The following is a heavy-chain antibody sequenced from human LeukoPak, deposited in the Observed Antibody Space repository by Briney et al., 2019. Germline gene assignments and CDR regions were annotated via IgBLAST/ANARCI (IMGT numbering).Heavy chain of an antibody. V-gene: IGHV3-49*04. J-gene: IGHJ6*02. D-gene: IGHD1-1*01. Sequence: PGGSLRLSCTASGFTFGDYAMSWVRQAPGKGLEWVGFIRSKAYGGTTEYAASVKGRFTISRDDSKSIAYLQMNSLKTEDTAVYYCTREPLKLERRLGPKENIYYYGMDVWGQGTTVTVSS. CDR2: IRSKAYGGTT. CDR1: GFTFGDYA. CDR3: TREPLKLERRLGPKENIYYYGMDV.